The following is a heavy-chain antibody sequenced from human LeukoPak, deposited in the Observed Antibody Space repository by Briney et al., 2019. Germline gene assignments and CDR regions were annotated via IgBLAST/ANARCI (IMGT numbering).Heavy chain of an antibody. CDR3: AKVRRDGYNLYYFDY. J-gene: IGHJ4*02. Sequence: HPGGSLRLSCAASGFTFSSYAMSWVRQAPGKGLEWVSAISGSGGSTYYADSVKGRFTISRDNSKNTLYLQMNSLRAEDTALYYCAKVRRDGYNLYYFDYWGQGTLVTVSS. D-gene: IGHD5-24*01. V-gene: IGHV3-23*01. CDR1: GFTFSSYA. CDR2: ISGSGGST.